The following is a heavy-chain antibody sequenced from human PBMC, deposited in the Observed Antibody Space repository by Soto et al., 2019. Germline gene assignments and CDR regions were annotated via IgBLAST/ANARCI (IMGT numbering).Heavy chain of an antibody. Sequence: SGGSLRLSCAASGFTFSSYAMSWVRQAPGKGLEWVSAISGSGGSTYYADSVKGRFTISRDNSKNTLYLQMNSLRAEDTAVYYCAKDLYNWNPAYAIFDYWGQGTLVTVSS. V-gene: IGHV3-23*01. CDR3: AKDLYNWNPAYAIFDY. CDR2: ISGSGGST. CDR1: GFTFSSYA. D-gene: IGHD1-20*01. J-gene: IGHJ4*02.